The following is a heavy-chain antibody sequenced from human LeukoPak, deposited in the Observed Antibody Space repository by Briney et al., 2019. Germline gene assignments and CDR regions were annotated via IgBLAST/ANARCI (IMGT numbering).Heavy chain of an antibody. CDR1: GGSISSYY. Sequence: SETLSLTCTVSGGSISSYYWSWIRQPPGKGLEWIGYIYYSGSTNYNPSLKSRATISVDTSKNQFSLKLSSVTAADTAVYYCARGRVLGGDAFDIWGQGTMVTVSS. CDR2: IYYSGST. CDR3: ARGRVLGGDAFDI. J-gene: IGHJ3*02. D-gene: IGHD3-3*01. V-gene: IGHV4-59*01.